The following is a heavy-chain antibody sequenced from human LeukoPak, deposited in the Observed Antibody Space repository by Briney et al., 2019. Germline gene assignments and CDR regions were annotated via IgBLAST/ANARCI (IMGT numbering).Heavy chain of an antibody. CDR1: GYTLSSNG. D-gene: IGHD6-19*01. CDR3: ARRSSGWLDY. J-gene: IGHJ4*02. V-gene: IGHV1-18*01. Sequence: ASVKVSCKRSGYTLSSNGISWVRQAPGQGFEWMGWISAYNGNTNYAQKLQGRVTMTTDTSTSTAYMELRSLRSDDTAVYYCARRSSGWLDYWGQGTLVTVSS. CDR2: ISAYNGNT.